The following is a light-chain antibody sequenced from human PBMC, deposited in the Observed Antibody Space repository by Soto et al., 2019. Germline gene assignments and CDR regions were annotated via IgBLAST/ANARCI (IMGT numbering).Light chain of an antibody. CDR1: QSVSIY. J-gene: IGKJ1*01. V-gene: IGKV3-11*01. CDR2: EAS. CDR3: QQRSDWPWT. Sequence: EIVLTQSPATPSLSPGERATLSGRASQSVSIYLAWYQQKPGQAPRILMYEASTRATGIPARFSGGGSGTDFTLTISSLEPEDFAVYYCQQRSDWPWTFGQGTKVDIK.